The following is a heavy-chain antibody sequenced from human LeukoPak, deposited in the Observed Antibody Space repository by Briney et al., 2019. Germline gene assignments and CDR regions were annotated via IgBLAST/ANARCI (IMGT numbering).Heavy chain of an antibody. CDR3: AREGGLTGQLYYFDY. Sequence: SETLSLTCTVSGGSISSGDYYWSWIRQPPGKGLEWIGYIYYSGSTYYNSSLKSRVTISVDTSKNQFSLKLSSVTAADTAVYYCAREGGLTGQLYYFDYWGQGTLVTVSS. CDR1: GGSISSGDYY. J-gene: IGHJ4*02. V-gene: IGHV4-30-4*01. D-gene: IGHD7-27*01. CDR2: IYYSGST.